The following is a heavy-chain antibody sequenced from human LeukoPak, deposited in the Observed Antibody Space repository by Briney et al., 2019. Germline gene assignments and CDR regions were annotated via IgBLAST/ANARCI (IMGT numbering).Heavy chain of an antibody. Sequence: GGSLRLSCAASGFTLSGYAMTWVRQAPGKGMEWVSTINGGGEGTHYADSVMGRFTVSRDNSKNTLYLQMTSLRAEDTATYYFAKNGIDSGCYESFDHWGQGTLVTVSS. J-gene: IGHJ4*02. CDR1: GFTLSGYA. CDR3: AKNGIDSGCYESFDH. CDR2: INGGGEGT. V-gene: IGHV3-23*01. D-gene: IGHD6-19*01.